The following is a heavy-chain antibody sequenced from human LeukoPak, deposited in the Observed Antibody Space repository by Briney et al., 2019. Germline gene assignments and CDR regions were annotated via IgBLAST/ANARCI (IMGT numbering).Heavy chain of an antibody. D-gene: IGHD1-20*01. V-gene: IGHV3-30*04. CDR2: ISFDGRRQ. J-gene: IGHJ4*02. CDR1: GFTFSSHA. CDR3: AREVVQITAGYFDY. Sequence: GGSLRLSCAASGFTFSSHAIHWVRQAAGKGLGGVAVISFDGRRQYYADSVKGRFTISRDNSKNTLYLQMDSLKPEDTAVYYCAREVVQITAGYFDYWGQGTLVTVSS.